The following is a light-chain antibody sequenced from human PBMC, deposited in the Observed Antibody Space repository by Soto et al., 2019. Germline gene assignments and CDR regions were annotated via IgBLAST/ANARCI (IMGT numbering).Light chain of an antibody. CDR1: QNVANY. V-gene: IGKV1-39*01. Sequence: DIQMTQSPSSLSASVGDRVTITCRASQNVANYLNWYQQKPGKAPKLLIYAASSLQSGVPSRFSGSGSGTDFTLTISSLQPEDFATYYCQQSDSTPLTFGGGTKVDIK. CDR2: AAS. J-gene: IGKJ4*01. CDR3: QQSDSTPLT.